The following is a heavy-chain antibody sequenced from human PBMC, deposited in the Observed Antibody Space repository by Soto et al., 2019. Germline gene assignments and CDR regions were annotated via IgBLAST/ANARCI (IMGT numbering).Heavy chain of an antibody. J-gene: IGHJ4*02. CDR1: GFTFSSFA. Sequence: EVQLLESGGGLVQPGGSLRLSCAASGFTFSSFAMTWVRQAPGKGLEWVSSLTGSGDSTYYADSVKGRFTISRDNSKNRLYLQVNSLRADDTALYYCAKGTAVTTGDMAYWGQGTLVTVSS. CDR3: AKGTAVTTGDMAY. V-gene: IGHV3-23*01. CDR2: LTGSGDST. D-gene: IGHD4-17*01.